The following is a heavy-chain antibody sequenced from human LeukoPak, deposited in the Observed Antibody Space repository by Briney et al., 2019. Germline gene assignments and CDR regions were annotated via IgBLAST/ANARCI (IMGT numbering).Heavy chain of an antibody. V-gene: IGHV1-69*05. Sequence: GASVKVSCKASGGTFISYAISWVRQAPGQGLEWRGGIIPIFGTANYAQKFQGRVTITTDESTSTAYMELSSLRSEDTAVYYCARGRSTMVRGVIYYYYMDVWGKGTTVTVSS. CDR1: GGTFISYA. CDR3: ARGRSTMVRGVIYYYYMDV. CDR2: IIPIFGTA. J-gene: IGHJ6*03. D-gene: IGHD3-10*01.